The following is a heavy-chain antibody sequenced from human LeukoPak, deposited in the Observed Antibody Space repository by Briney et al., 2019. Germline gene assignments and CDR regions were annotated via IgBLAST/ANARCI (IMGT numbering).Heavy chain of an antibody. V-gene: IGHV1-46*01. Sequence: ASVKVSCKASGYTFTSYYMHWVRQAPGQGLEWMGIINPSGGSTSYAQKLQGRVTMTTDTSTSTAYMELRSLRSDDTAVYYCARESTYYYDSSGYVPFDPWGQGTLVTVSS. J-gene: IGHJ5*02. CDR2: INPSGGST. D-gene: IGHD3-22*01. CDR1: GYTFTSYY. CDR3: ARESTYYYDSSGYVPFDP.